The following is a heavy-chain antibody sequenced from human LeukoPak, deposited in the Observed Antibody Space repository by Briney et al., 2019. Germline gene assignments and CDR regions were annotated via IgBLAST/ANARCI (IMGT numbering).Heavy chain of an antibody. V-gene: IGHV3-21*01. J-gene: IGHJ6*02. D-gene: IGHD6-13*01. CDR1: GFTFSSYS. Sequence: GGSLRLSCAASGFTFSSYSMNWVRQAPGKGLEWVSSISSSSSYIYYADSVKGRFTISRDNAKNSLYLQMNSLRAEDTAMYYCARGITVFPYYYYGMDVWGQGTTVTVSS. CDR2: ISSSSSYI. CDR3: ARGITVFPYYYYGMDV.